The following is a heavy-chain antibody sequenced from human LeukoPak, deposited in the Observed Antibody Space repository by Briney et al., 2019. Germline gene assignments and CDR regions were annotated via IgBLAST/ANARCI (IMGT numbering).Heavy chain of an antibody. Sequence: SETLSLTCTVSGGSISSSSYYWDWIRQPPGKGLEWIGSTHYSGSTYYNPSLKSRVTISVDTSKNQFSLKLSSVTAADTAVYYCARHRGPYYYGSGSYPPSSWFDPWGQGTLVTVSS. CDR2: THYSGST. CDR3: ARHRGPYYYGSGSYPPSSWFDP. CDR1: GGSISSSSYY. J-gene: IGHJ5*02. V-gene: IGHV4-39*01. D-gene: IGHD3-10*01.